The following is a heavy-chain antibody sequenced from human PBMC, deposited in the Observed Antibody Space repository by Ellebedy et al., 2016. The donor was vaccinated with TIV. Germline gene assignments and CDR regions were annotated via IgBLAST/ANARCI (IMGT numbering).Heavy chain of an antibody. CDR1: GFTFSRHW. D-gene: IGHD5/OR15-5a*01. CDR2: ITGAERTT. J-gene: IGHJ6*02. V-gene: IGHV3-74*01. CDR3: AGGSVVGSTRGLDV. Sequence: GESLKISXAASGFTFSRHWMHWVRKAPGKGLVWVSHITGAERTTNYADSVKGRFTISRDNAKSTLYLQMSSLRAEDTAVYYCAGGSVVGSTRGLDVWGQGTSVTVSS.